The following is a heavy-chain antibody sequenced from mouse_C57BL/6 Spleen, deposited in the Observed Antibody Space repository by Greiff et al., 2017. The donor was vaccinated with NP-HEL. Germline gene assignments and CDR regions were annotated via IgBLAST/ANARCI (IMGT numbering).Heavy chain of an antibody. J-gene: IGHJ2*01. CDR2: INYDGSST. CDR1: GFTFSDYY. V-gene: IGHV5-16*01. D-gene: IGHD2-4*01. Sequence: EVKLVESEGGLVQPGSSMKLSCTASGFTFSDYYMAWVRQVPEKGLEWVANINYDGSSTYYLDSLKSRFIIARDNAKNILYLQMSSLKSEDTATYYCARYDYDDGYYLDYWGQGTTLTVSS. CDR3: ARYDYDDGYYLDY.